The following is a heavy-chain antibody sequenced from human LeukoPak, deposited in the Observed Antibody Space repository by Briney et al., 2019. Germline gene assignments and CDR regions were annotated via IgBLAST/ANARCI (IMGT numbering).Heavy chain of an antibody. CDR3: ARVAAAGTYYFDY. D-gene: IGHD6-13*01. Sequence: SETLSLTCTVSGVSISSSNSYWGWIRQPPGKGLEWIGSIYYSGNTYYNASLKSQVSISIDTSKNQFSLRLTSVTAADTAVYYCARVAAAGTYYFDYWGQGTLVTVSS. J-gene: IGHJ4*02. CDR1: GVSISSSNSY. V-gene: IGHV4-39*01. CDR2: IYYSGNT.